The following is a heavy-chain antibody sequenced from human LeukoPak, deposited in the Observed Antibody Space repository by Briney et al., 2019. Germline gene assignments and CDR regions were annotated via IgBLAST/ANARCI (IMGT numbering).Heavy chain of an antibody. CDR3: AREGIFYYGSSGNEYFDD. Sequence: ASVKVSCKASAYSFTSNAINWVRQAPGQGLEWMGWISPYTSNTKYAQKFQGRVTLTIDTSTSTVYMELRRLRSDDTAVYYCAREGIFYYGSSGNEYFDDWGQGTLVTVSS. CDR1: AYSFTSNA. J-gene: IGHJ4*02. V-gene: IGHV1-18*01. D-gene: IGHD3-22*01. CDR2: ISPYTSNT.